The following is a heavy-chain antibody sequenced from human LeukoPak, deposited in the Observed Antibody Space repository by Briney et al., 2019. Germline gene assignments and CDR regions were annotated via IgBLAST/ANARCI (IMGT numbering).Heavy chain of an antibody. CDR3: ARVGMVYAISAGFDY. D-gene: IGHD2-8*01. Sequence: PSETLSLTCTVSGGSISSSNWWSWVRQPPGKGLEWIGEIYHSGSTNYNPSLRSRVTISVDKSKNQFSLKLSSVTAADTAVYYCARVGMVYAISAGFDYWGQGTLVTVSS. J-gene: IGHJ4*02. CDR2: IYHSGST. CDR1: GGSISSSNW. V-gene: IGHV4-4*02.